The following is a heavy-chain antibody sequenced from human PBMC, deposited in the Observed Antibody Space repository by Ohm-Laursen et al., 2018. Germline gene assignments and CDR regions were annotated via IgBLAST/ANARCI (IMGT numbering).Heavy chain of an antibody. Sequence: TLSLTCTVSGGSISSGGYYWSWIRQHPGKGLEWIGNIYYSGSTYYNPSLKSLVTISVDTSKNQFSLKLSSVTAADTAVYYCARNGIYGDYFWFDPWGQGTLVTVSS. V-gene: IGHV4-31*01. J-gene: IGHJ5*02. CDR1: GGSISSGGYY. CDR2: IYYSGST. D-gene: IGHD4-17*01. CDR3: ARNGIYGDYFWFDP.